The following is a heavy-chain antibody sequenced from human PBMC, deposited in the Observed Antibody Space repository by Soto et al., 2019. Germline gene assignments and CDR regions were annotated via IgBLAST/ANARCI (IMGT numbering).Heavy chain of an antibody. J-gene: IGHJ3*02. V-gene: IGHV3-66*01. D-gene: IGHD4-17*01. CDR2: FYPDGTT. CDR3: ARETVTTGGGAFDI. CDR1: GFTFSSNY. Sequence: EVQLVESGGGLVQPGGSLRLSCAVSGFTFSSNYMSWVRQAPGKGLEWVSVFYPDGTTYYADSVQGRFTISRDNSKNTLYLQMNSLRAEDTAVYYCARETVTTGGGAFDIWGQGTMVTVSS.